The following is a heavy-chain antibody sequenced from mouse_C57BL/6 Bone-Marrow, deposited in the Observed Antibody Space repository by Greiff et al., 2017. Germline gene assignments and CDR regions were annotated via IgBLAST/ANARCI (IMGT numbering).Heavy chain of an antibody. D-gene: IGHD2-10*01. Sequence: QVQLKESGAELVKPGASVKISCKASGYAFSSYWMNWVKQRPGKGLEWIGQIYPGDGDTNYNGKFKGKATLTADKSSSTAYMQLISLTSEDSAVYFCARSYYGNVYAMDYWGQGTSVTVSS. CDR2: IYPGDGDT. CDR3: ARSYYGNVYAMDY. J-gene: IGHJ4*01. V-gene: IGHV1-80*01. CDR1: GYAFSSYW.